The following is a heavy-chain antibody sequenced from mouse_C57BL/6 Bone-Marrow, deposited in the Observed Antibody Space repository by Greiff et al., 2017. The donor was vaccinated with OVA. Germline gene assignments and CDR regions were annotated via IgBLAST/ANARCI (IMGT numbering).Heavy chain of an antibody. D-gene: IGHD1-1*01. CDR1: GFTFTNYY. J-gene: IGHJ2*01. CDR2: IRNKPNGSTT. Sequence: EVKLVESGGGLVQPGDSLSLSCAASGFTFTNYYMRWVRQPPGKALEWLAFIRNKPNGSTTEYSASVKGRFTISRDNSQNILYLQMNALRAEDSATYYCARYKGRVAVDYFDYWGQGTALTVSS. V-gene: IGHV7-3*01. CDR3: ARYKGRVAVDYFDY.